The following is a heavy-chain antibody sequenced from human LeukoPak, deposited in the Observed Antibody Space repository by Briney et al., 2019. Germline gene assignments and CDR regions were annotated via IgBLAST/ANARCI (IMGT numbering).Heavy chain of an antibody. D-gene: IGHD3-10*01. CDR1: GFTFSSYS. CDR3: AKASEGTGTYGFDY. Sequence: PGGSLRLSCAASGFTFSSYSMNWVRQAPGKGLEWVSYISSSSSTIYYADSVKGRFTISRDNSNNMLYLQMNSLRGEDTAVYYGAKASEGTGTYGFDYWGQGTLVTVSS. J-gene: IGHJ4*02. CDR2: ISSSSSTI. V-gene: IGHV3-48*01.